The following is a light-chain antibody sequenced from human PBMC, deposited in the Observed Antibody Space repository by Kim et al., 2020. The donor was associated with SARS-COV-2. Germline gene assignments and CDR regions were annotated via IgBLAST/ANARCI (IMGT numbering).Light chain of an antibody. CDR3: QKYYNAPRT. Sequence: VSVGDRVTISCRASQGISVDLAWYQQRPGKVPKLLVYAASTLHSGVPSRFSGTGSGTDFTLTISSLQPEDVATYYCQKYYNAPRTFGPGTKVDIK. V-gene: IGKV1-27*01. J-gene: IGKJ1*01. CDR2: AAS. CDR1: QGISVD.